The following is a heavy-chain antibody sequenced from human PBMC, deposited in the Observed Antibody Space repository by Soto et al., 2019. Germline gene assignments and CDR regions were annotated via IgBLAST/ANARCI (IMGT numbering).Heavy chain of an antibody. CDR3: AGVKATLYRHYCFDY. Sequence: SETLSLTCSVSGGTINSGDYFWSWIRQPPGKGLEWIGSIFYTGSTYYSPSLRSRASMSMDTSKNPFSLRLRSLTAADTAVYFCAGVKATLYRHYCFDYWGQGTPVTVSS. CDR1: GGTINSGDYF. V-gene: IGHV4-30-4*01. D-gene: IGHD5-12*01. CDR2: IFYTGST. J-gene: IGHJ4*02.